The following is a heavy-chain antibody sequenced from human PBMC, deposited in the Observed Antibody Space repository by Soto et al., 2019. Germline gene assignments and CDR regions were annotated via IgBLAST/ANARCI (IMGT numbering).Heavy chain of an antibody. CDR3: ARGDCVGGTCYSLAGSFYYYMDV. CDR1: GFTFSNYW. CDR2: INSDGSVS. V-gene: IGHV3-74*02. J-gene: IGHJ6*03. Sequence: EVQLVESGGGLVQPGGSLRLSCAASGFTFSNYWMYWVRQAPGKGLEWVSRINSDGSVSSHADSVKGRLTISRDNVKNPLYLHMDSLRAEDTAVYYCARGDCVGGTCYSLAGSFYYYMDVWGKGNTVTVFS. D-gene: IGHD2-15*01.